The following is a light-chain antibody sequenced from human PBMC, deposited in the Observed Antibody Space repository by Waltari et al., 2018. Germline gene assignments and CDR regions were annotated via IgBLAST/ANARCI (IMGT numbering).Light chain of an antibody. Sequence: QSALTQPASVSGSPGQSITISCTGTSSDVGTYNLVSWYQQHPGKGPKPMIYEVTTRTSGVSNRFAGSKSGNTASLTIAGLQAEDEAEYYCCSYAGSKFYVFGTGTKVTVL. V-gene: IGLV2-23*02. J-gene: IGLJ1*01. CDR3: CSYAGSKFYV. CDR2: EVT. CDR1: SSDVGTYNL.